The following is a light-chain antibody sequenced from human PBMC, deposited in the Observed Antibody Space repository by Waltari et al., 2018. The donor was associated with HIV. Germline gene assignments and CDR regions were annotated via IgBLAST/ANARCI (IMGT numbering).Light chain of an antibody. CDR2: WAS. J-gene: IGKJ1*01. CDR3: QQYYSTPT. V-gene: IGKV4-1*01. CDR1: QSVLYSPNNKNY. Sequence: DIVMTQPPDSLVVSLGERATINCKSSQSVLYSPNNKNYLAWYQQKPGQPPKLLIYWASTRESGVPDRFSGSGSGTDFTLTISSLQAEDVAVYYCQQYYSTPTFGQGTKVEIK.